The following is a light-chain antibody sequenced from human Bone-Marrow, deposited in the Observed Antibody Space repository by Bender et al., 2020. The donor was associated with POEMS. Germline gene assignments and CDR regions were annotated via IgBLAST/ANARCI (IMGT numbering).Light chain of an antibody. CDR3: ASWDDSLRGLV. Sequence: QSVLTQPPSASGTPGQKVTISCSGSSSTIGISYVFWYQQLPGTAPKLVIYRNDERPSGVPDRFSGSKSGTSASLAISGVRPEDEADYYCASWDDSLRGLVFGGGTKLTVL. CDR2: RND. J-gene: IGLJ3*02. V-gene: IGLV1-47*01. CDR1: SSTIGISY.